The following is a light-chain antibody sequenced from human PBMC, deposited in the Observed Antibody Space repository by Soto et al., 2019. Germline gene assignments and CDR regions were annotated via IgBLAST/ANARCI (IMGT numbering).Light chain of an antibody. CDR3: HQYYSTQLT. Sequence: DIVMTQSPDSLAVSLGERATIGCKSSQSLLYSSNNKTYLAWFQQKPVQSPKLLIYWASNRESWVPDRFSGSVSGTDFTLSISSLQAEDVAVYYCHQYYSTQLTFGGGIQVEI. CDR2: WAS. J-gene: IGKJ4*01. V-gene: IGKV4-1*01. CDR1: QSLLYSSNNKTY.